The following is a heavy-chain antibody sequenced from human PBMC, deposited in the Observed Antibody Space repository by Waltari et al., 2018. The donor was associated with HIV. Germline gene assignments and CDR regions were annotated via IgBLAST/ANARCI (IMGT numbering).Heavy chain of an antibody. V-gene: IGHV3-74*01. CDR3: SRDTFGEYDY. J-gene: IGHJ4*02. CDR2: INIDGSRI. CDR1: GFSVSSYW. D-gene: IGHD3-10*01. Sequence: EVQLVQSGGGLIKPGGSLRLSCAASGFSVSSYWMHWVRQTPGKGLVWVSRINIDGSRIDYADSVRGRFTISRDSAKNTLSLQMYSLTEEDTAVYYCSRDTFGEYDYWGQGTLVTVSS.